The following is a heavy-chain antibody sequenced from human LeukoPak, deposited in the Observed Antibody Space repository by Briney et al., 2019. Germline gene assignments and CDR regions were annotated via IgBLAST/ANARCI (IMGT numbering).Heavy chain of an antibody. V-gene: IGHV3-21*01. CDR2: ISTSSGYI. CDR3: AREQGKAFDY. J-gene: IGHJ4*02. Sequence: GGSLRLSCAASGFTVSNNYMSWVRQAPGKGLEWVSSISTSSGYIYYADSLQGRFTISRDNAKNSLYLQMNSLRTEDTAVYYCAREQGKAFDYWGPGTLVTVSP. CDR1: GFTVSNNY.